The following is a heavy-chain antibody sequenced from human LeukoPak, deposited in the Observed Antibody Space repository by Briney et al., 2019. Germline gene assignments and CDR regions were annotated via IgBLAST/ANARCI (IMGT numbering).Heavy chain of an antibody. J-gene: IGHJ4*02. Sequence: PGGPLRLSCAASGFTFSSYVMHWVRQTPGKGLEWVAILSSGGVDKRYADSVQGRFTVSRDNFKNTLYLQMNSLRAEDTAIYYCARDPGTIFDVLNYPFYNWGQGTLVTVSS. D-gene: IGHD3-3*01. CDR2: LSSGGVDK. CDR3: ARDPGTIFDVLNYPFYN. CDR1: GFTFSSYV. V-gene: IGHV3-30-3*01.